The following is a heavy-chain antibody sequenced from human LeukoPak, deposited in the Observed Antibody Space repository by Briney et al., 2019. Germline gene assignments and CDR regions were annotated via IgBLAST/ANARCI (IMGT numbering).Heavy chain of an antibody. J-gene: IGHJ4*02. Sequence: PGGSLRLSCAASGFNVSNNYMNWVRQAPGKGLEWVAVISYDGSNKYYADSVKGRFTISRDNSKNTLYLQMNSLRAEDTAVYYCASAEWIQLWLRFDYWGQGTLVTVSS. CDR2: ISYDGSNK. CDR3: ASAEWIQLWLRFDY. V-gene: IGHV3-30-3*01. D-gene: IGHD5-18*01. CDR1: GFNVSNNY.